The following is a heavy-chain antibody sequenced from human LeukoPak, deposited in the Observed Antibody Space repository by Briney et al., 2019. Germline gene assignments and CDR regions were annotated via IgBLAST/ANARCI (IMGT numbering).Heavy chain of an antibody. V-gene: IGHV3-9*01. CDR3: AKARGGGYPFDY. Sequence: GRSLRLSCAASGFTLDDYAMHWVRQAPGKGLEWVSGISWNSGSIGYADSVKGRFTISRDNAKNSLYLQMNSLRAEDTALYYCAKARGGGYPFDYWGQGTLVTVSS. CDR2: ISWNSGSI. D-gene: IGHD2-15*01. J-gene: IGHJ4*02. CDR1: GFTLDDYA.